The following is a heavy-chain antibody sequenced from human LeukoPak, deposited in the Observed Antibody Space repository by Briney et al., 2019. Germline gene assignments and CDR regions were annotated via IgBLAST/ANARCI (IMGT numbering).Heavy chain of an antibody. CDR3: ARAEWFGEGGYFDY. J-gene: IGHJ4*02. CDR2: IKQDGSEK. V-gene: IGHV3-7*01. CDR1: GFTFSSYW. Sequence: GGSLRLSCAASGFTFSSYWTSWVRQAPGKGLEWVANIKQDGSEKYYVDSVKGRFTISRDNAKNSLYLQMNSLRAEDTAVYYCARAEWFGEGGYFDYWGQGTLVTVSS. D-gene: IGHD3-10*01.